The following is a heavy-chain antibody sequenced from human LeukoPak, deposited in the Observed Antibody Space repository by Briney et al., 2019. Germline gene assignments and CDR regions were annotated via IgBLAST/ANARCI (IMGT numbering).Heavy chain of an antibody. CDR2: INPSGGST. D-gene: IGHD2-21*01. CDR1: GYTFTNYY. Sequence: AASVKVSFKASGYTFTNYYMHWVRQAPGQGLEWMGIINPSGGSTNYAQKFQGRVTMTRDTSTSTVYMELSSLGSEDTAVYYCARDESISILWWWGQGTLVTVSS. J-gene: IGHJ1*01. V-gene: IGHV1-46*01. CDR3: ARDESISILWW.